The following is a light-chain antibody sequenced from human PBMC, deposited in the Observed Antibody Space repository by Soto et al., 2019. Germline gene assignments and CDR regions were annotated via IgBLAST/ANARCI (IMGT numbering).Light chain of an antibody. Sequence: ENVLAQSPATLSLSPGDTATLSCRATQSLRNYLAWSQQKLGQAPRLLIYDASKRATGIPARFSGSGSGTDFTLPIRSLEPEDFAVYFCQQRSDWPPTFGQGTRLEIK. CDR2: DAS. J-gene: IGKJ5*01. CDR1: QSLRNY. CDR3: QQRSDWPPT. V-gene: IGKV3-11*01.